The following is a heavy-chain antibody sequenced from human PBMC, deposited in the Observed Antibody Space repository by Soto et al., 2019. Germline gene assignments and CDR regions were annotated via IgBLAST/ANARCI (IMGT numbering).Heavy chain of an antibody. Sequence: SETLSLTCTVSGDSLSNFYWNWIRQPPGKGLEWIGCISNTGNSYSIPSLGSRVTISMDTSRAQFSLKLTSVTAADTATYYCARDXHGGFSDGVYYGYALDVWGQGTTVTVSS. V-gene: IGHV4-59*01. J-gene: IGHJ6*02. CDR3: ARDXHGGFSDGVYYGYALDV. CDR2: ISNTGNS. D-gene: IGHD2-2*01. CDR1: GDSLSNFY.